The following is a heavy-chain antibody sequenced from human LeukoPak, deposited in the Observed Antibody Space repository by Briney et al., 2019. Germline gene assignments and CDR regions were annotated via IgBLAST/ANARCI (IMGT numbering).Heavy chain of an antibody. Sequence: SETLSLTCTVSGNSFGDYYWSWIRQPAGKGLEWIGRIYTSGSTTYNPSLKSRVTISVDTSKNQFSLKLSSVTAADTAVYYCARRHVEYSSSSDPYYFDYWGQGTLVTVSS. J-gene: IGHJ4*02. D-gene: IGHD6-6*01. CDR2: IYTSGST. CDR1: GNSFGDYY. CDR3: ARRHVEYSSSSDPYYFDY. V-gene: IGHV4-4*07.